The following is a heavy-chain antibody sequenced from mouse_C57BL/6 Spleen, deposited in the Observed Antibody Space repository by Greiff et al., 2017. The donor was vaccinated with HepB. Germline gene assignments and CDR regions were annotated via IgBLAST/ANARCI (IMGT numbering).Heavy chain of an antibody. V-gene: IGHV7-3*01. Sequence: EVMLVESGGGLVQPGGSLSLSCAASGFTFTDYYMSWVRQPPGKALEWLGFIRNKANGYTTEYSASVKGRFTISRDNSQSILYLQINALRAEDSATYYCARSFTGYFDYWGQGTTLTVSS. CDR3: ARSFTGYFDY. D-gene: IGHD4-1*01. CDR1: GFTFTDYY. CDR2: IRNKANGYTT. J-gene: IGHJ2*01.